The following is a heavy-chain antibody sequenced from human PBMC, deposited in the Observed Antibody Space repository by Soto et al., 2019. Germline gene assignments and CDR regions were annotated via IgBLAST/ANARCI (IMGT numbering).Heavy chain of an antibody. V-gene: IGHV1-58*02. Sequence: SVKVSCKASGGTFSSYTISWVRQARGQRLEWIGWIVVGSGNTNYAQKFQERVTITRDMSTSTAYMELSSLRSEDTAVYYCAAVDSSGTLAFDIWGQGTMVTVSS. J-gene: IGHJ3*02. CDR3: AAVDSSGTLAFDI. CDR1: GGTFSSYT. CDR2: IVVGSGNT. D-gene: IGHD3-22*01.